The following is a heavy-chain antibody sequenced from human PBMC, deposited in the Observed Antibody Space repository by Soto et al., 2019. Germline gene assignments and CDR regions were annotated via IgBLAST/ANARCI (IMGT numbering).Heavy chain of an antibody. V-gene: IGHV1-58*01. CDR3: AADLGYCSGGSCSGRYYYYYYGMDV. CDR2: IVVGSGNT. Sequence: QMQLVQSGPEVKKPGTSVKVSCKASGFTFTSSAVQWVRQARGQRLEWIGWIVVGSGNTNYAQKLQERVTITRDMSTSTAYMELSSLRSEDTAVYYCAADLGYCSGGSCSGRYYYYYYGMDVWGQGTTVTVSS. J-gene: IGHJ6*02. CDR1: GFTFTSSA. D-gene: IGHD2-15*01.